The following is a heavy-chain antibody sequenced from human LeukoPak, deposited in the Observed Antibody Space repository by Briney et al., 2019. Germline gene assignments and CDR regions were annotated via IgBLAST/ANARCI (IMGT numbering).Heavy chain of an antibody. CDR1: GGSISSCY. J-gene: IGHJ4*02. V-gene: IGHV4-59*01. D-gene: IGHD2-2*01. CDR3: ARIPVYCSSTSCSLEYYFDY. CDR2: IYYSGST. Sequence: PSETLSLTCTVSGGSISSCYWSWIRQPPGKGLEWIGYIYYSGSTNYNPSLKSRVTISVDTSKNQFSLKLSSVTAADTAVYYCARIPVYCSSTSCSLEYYFDYWGQGTLVTVSS.